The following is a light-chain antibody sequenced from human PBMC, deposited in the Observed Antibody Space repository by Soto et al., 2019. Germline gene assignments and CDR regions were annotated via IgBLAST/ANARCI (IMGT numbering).Light chain of an antibody. CDR1: SSDVGGYNY. Sequence: QSALTQPASVSWSPGQSITISCTGTSSDVGGYNYVSWYQQHPGKAPKLMIYGVSNRPSGVSNRFSGSKSGNTASLTISGLPAEDDGDYYCSSYASSSSLRVFGGGTKLTVL. CDR3: SSYASSSSLRV. V-gene: IGLV2-14*01. CDR2: GVS. J-gene: IGLJ3*02.